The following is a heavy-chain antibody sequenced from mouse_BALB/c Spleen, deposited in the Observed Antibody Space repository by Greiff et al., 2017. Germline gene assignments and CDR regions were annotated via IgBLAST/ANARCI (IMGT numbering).Heavy chain of an antibody. CDR1: GFNIKDTY. J-gene: IGHJ4*01. CDR3: ARYGTFYAMDY. V-gene: IGHV14-3*02. CDR2: IDPANGNT. Sequence: EVQLVESGAELVKPGASVKLSCTASGFNIKDTYMHWVKQRPEQGLEWIGRIDPANGNTKYDPKFQGKATITADTSSNTAYLQLSSLTSEDTAVYYCARYGTFYAMDYWGQGTSVTVSS. D-gene: IGHD4-1*01.